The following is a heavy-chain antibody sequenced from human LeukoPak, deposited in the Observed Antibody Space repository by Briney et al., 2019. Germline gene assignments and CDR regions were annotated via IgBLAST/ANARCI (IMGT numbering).Heavy chain of an antibody. CDR3: IRDLFDDYSLDY. V-gene: IGHV3-21*01. CDR2: INSDSSLM. D-gene: IGHD3-16*01. CDR1: GFTFSSYS. Sequence: PGGSLRLSCAASGFTFSSYSMNWVRQASGKGLEWVSSINSDSSLMYYAESVKGRFTISRDNARNSLYLQMSSLRVEDTAVYYCIRDLFDDYSLDYWGQGALVTVSS. J-gene: IGHJ4*02.